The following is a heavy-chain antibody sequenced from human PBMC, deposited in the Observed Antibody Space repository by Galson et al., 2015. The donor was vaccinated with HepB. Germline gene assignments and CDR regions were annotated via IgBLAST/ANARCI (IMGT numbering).Heavy chain of an antibody. CDR3: AREGDSSGYFGMDA. J-gene: IGHJ6*02. CDR1: GLNVSNNY. D-gene: IGHD3-22*01. CDR2: IFTGGTT. Sequence: SLRLSCAASGLNVSNNYMSWVRQAPGRGLEWVSVIFTGGTTFYAEFVKGRFTISRDNSKNTVYLQMNSLRAEDTAVYYCAREGDSSGYFGMDAWGQGTTVSVSS. V-gene: IGHV3-53*01.